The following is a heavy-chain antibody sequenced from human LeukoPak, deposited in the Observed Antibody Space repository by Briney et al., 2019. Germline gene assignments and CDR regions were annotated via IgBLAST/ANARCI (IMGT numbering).Heavy chain of an antibody. V-gene: IGHV3-30-3*01. CDR3: ARTLNYYDSSGYYSYYYYGMDV. CDR1: GFTFSSYA. J-gene: IGHJ6*02. Sequence: GGSLRLSCAASGFTFSSYAMHWVRQAPGKGLEWVAVISYDGSNKYYADSVKGRSTISRDNSKNTLYLQMNSLRAEDTAVYYCARTLNYYDSSGYYSYYYYGMDVWGQGTTVTVSS. D-gene: IGHD3-22*01. CDR2: ISYDGSNK.